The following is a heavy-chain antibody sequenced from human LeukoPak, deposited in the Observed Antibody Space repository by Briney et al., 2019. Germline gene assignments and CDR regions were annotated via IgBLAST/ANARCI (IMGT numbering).Heavy chain of an antibody. Sequence: PSETLSLTCTVSGDSISSYYWTWIRQPPGKGLEWIGYISYSGSTNYNPSLKSRVTISVDTSKNQFSLKLSSVTAADTAVYYCARVLASKNTGDVWGQGTTVTVSS. V-gene: IGHV4-59*01. CDR1: GDSISSYY. CDR2: ISYSGST. J-gene: IGHJ6*02. CDR3: ARVLASKNTGDV. D-gene: IGHD1/OR15-1a*01.